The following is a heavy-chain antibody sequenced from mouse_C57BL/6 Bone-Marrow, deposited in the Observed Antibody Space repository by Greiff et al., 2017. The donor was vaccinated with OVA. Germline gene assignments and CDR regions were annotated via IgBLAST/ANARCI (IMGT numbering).Heavy chain of an antibody. J-gene: IGHJ1*03. V-gene: IGHV1-82*01. CDR3: ARSLITTVVAPDWYFDV. CDR2: IYPGDGDT. Sequence: VQLQQSGPELVKPGASVKISCKASGYAFSSSWMNWVKQRPGKGLEWIGRIYPGDGDTNYNGKFKGKATLTADKSSSTAYMQLSSLTSEDSAVYFCARSLITTVVAPDWYFDVWGTGTTVTVSS. D-gene: IGHD1-1*01. CDR1: GYAFSSSW.